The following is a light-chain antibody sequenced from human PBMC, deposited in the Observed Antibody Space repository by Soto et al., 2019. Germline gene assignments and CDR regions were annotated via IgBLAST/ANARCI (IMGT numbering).Light chain of an antibody. V-gene: IGLV2-14*01. CDR3: RSFTRSSTQV. J-gene: IGLJ3*02. Sequence: QSALTQPASVSGSPGQTITISCTGSSSDVGGYNYVSWYQQHPGKAPKLMIYEVNNRPSGVSNRFSGSKSGNTASLTISGLQAEDEADYYCRSFTRSSTQVLGGGTKLTVL. CDR2: EVN. CDR1: SSDVGGYNY.